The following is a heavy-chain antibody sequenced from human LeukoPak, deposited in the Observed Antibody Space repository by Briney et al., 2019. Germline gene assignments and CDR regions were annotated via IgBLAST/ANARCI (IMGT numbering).Heavy chain of an antibody. CDR1: GFTFSRYW. CDR2: IKEDGSEK. D-gene: IGHD3-10*01. V-gene: IGHV3-7*01. Sequence: GGSLRLSCAASGFTFSRYWMSWVRQAPGKGLEWVANIKEDGSEKYYVDSVKGLFTISRDNSENTLSLQMNSLRPEDTAVYYCAKDWGSYFASGSSYFDYWGQGNLVTVSP. J-gene: IGHJ4*02. CDR3: AKDWGSYFASGSSYFDY.